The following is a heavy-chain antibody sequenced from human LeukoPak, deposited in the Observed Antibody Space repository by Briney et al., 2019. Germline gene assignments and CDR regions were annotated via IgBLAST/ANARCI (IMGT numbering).Heavy chain of an antibody. CDR2: INHSGST. D-gene: IGHD3-3*01. CDR1: GGSFSGYY. V-gene: IGHV4-34*01. J-gene: IGHJ5*02. Sequence: SETLSLTCAVYGGSFSGYYWSWIRQPPGKGLEWIGEINHSGSTNYNPSLKSRVTISVDTSKNQFSLKLSSVTAADTAVYYCARLNPYYDFWSGNWFDPWGQGTLVTVSS. CDR3: ARLNPYYDFWSGNWFDP.